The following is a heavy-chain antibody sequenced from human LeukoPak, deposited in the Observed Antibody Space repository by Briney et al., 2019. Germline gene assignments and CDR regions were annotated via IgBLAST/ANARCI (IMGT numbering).Heavy chain of an antibody. V-gene: IGHV3-21*01. J-gene: IGHJ4*02. CDR1: GFTFSSYT. CDR2: IISSGSYI. CDR3: ARDSSELLWFGESHFDY. Sequence: PGGSLRLSCAASGFTFSSYTMNWVRQAPGKGLEWVSSIISSGSYIYYADSVKGRFTISRDNAKNSLYLQMNSLRAEDTAVYYCARDSSELLWFGESHFDYWGQGTLVTVSS. D-gene: IGHD3-10*01.